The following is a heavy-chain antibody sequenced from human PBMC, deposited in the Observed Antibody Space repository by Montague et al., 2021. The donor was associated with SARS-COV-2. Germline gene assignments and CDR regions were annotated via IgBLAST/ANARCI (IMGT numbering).Heavy chain of an antibody. CDR2: IFYSGSS. CDR1: GGSVRNSSCY. CDR3: ASMVRAQVYYFDY. D-gene: IGHD3-10*01. Sequence: SETLSLTCTVYGGSVRNSSCYWGCHRPPPGKGLEWKGSIFYSGSSDYTPSLKSRVTISVDTSQNPFSLTLSSVTAADTAVYYCASMVRAQVYYFDYWGQGTLVTVSS. V-gene: IGHV4-39*01. J-gene: IGHJ4*02.